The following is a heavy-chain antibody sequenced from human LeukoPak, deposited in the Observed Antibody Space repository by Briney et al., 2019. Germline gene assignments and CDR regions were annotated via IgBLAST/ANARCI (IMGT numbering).Heavy chain of an antibody. Sequence: SETLSLTCTVSGDSISSYYWSWIRQPPGKGLEWIGYIYYSGSTNYNPSLKSRVTISVDTSKNQFSLKLSSVTAADTAVYYCARYGMATIQFFDYWGQGTLFTVSS. CDR3: ARYGMATIQFFDY. CDR1: GDSISSYY. V-gene: IGHV4-59*01. J-gene: IGHJ4*02. D-gene: IGHD5-24*01. CDR2: IYYSGST.